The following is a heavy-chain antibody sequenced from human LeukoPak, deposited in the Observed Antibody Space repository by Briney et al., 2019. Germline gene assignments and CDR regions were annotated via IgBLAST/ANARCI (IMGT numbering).Heavy chain of an antibody. Sequence: SETLSLTCTVSGGSISSFYWNWIRQPPGKGLEWIGYIYYSGSTNYNPSLKSRVTISVDTSKNQFSLKLTSVTAADTAVYYCARGRYIVVVPAALNWFDPWGQGTLVTVSS. CDR2: IYYSGST. CDR1: GGSISSFY. CDR3: ARGRYIVVVPAALNWFDP. J-gene: IGHJ5*02. D-gene: IGHD2-2*01. V-gene: IGHV4-59*12.